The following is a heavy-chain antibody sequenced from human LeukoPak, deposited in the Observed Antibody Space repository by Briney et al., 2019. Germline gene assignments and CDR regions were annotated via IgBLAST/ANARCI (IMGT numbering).Heavy chain of an antibody. V-gene: IGHV3-30*02. CDR1: GFTFSSYG. Sequence: GGSLRLSCAVSGFTFSSYGMHWVRQAPGKGLEWVAFIRYDGSNKYYADSVKGRFTISRDNSKNTLYLQMNSLRAEDTAVYYCAKDLLPYSGSHGDYWGQGTLVTVSS. CDR2: IRYDGSNK. CDR3: AKDLLPYSGSHGDY. J-gene: IGHJ4*02. D-gene: IGHD1-26*01.